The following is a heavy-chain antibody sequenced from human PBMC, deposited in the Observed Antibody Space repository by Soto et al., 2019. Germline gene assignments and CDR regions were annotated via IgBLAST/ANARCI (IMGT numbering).Heavy chain of an antibody. V-gene: IGHV4-39*01. CDR3: ARHGFHSSSWYVYYYGMDV. J-gene: IGHJ6*02. Sequence: PWRTLSLTCIVLGGSISIRSYYWGWIRQPPGKGLEWIGSIYYSGSTYYNPSLKSRVTISVDTSKNQFSLKLSSVTAQDTAVYYCARHGFHSSSWYVYYYGMDVWGQGTTVTVSS. CDR1: GGSISIRSYY. D-gene: IGHD6-13*01. CDR2: IYYSGST.